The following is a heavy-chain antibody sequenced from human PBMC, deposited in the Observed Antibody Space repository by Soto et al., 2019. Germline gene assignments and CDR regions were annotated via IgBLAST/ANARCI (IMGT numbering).Heavy chain of an antibody. Sequence: QVQLVESGGGVVQPGMSLRLSCAASGFSFGAYTMHWVRQPPGKGLEWVAAISYDGNSEEYTDRVKGRFTASRDNFKTTVSLQMNGLKSEDTTVYYCARDGYSGRSDGFDIWGQGTMVTVSS. V-gene: IGHV3-30-3*01. CDR3: ARDGYSGRSDGFDI. CDR2: ISYDGNSE. J-gene: IGHJ3*02. CDR1: GFSFGAYT. D-gene: IGHD1-26*01.